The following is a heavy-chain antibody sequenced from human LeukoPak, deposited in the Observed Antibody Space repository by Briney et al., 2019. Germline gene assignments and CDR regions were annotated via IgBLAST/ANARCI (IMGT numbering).Heavy chain of an antibody. D-gene: IGHD3-16*01. J-gene: IGHJ4*02. CDR2: INVANGDT. V-gene: IGHV1-3*01. Sequence: GASVKASCKASGYTFTAHAVHWVRQAPGQRLEWMGWINVANGDTGYLQKFQDRVTITRDTSASTGYMEMNSLISEDTAVYYCTSKPRGESRPFDYWGQGTLVTVSS. CDR1: GYTFTAHA. CDR3: TSKPRGESRPFDY.